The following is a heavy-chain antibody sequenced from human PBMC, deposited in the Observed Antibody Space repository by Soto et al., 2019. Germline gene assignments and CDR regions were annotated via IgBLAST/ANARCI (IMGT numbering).Heavy chain of an antibody. J-gene: IGHJ5*02. V-gene: IGHV3-30*18. CDR1: GFTFSSYG. CDR3: AKGLGYCSSTSCLNWFDP. CDR2: ISYDGSNK. D-gene: IGHD2-2*01. Sequence: QPGGSLRLSCAASGFTFSSYGMHWVRQAPGKGLEWVAVISYDGSNKYYADSVKGRFTISRDNSKNTLYLQMNSLRAEDTAVYYCAKGLGYCSSTSCLNWFDPWGQGTLVTVSS.